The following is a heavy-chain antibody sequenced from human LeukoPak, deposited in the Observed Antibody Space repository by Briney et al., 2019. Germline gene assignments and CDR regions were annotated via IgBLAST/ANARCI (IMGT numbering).Heavy chain of an antibody. Sequence: GASVKVSCKASGYTFPSYDINWVRQATGQGLEWMGWMNPNSGNTGYAQKFQGRVTITRNTSISTAYMELSSLRSEDTAVYYCARGGSWIQLWLAFDIWGQGTMVTVSS. J-gene: IGHJ3*02. V-gene: IGHV1-8*03. CDR1: GYTFPSYD. CDR3: ARGGSWIQLWLAFDI. CDR2: MNPNSGNT. D-gene: IGHD5-18*01.